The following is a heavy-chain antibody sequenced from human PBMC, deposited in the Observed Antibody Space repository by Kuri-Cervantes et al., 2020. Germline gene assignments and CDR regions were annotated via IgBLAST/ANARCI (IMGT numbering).Heavy chain of an antibody. CDR1: AYTFTSYY. CDR2: INPSGGST. Sequence: ASVKVSCKASAYTFTSYYMHWVRQAPGQGLEWMGIINPSGGSTSYAQKFQGRVTMTRDTSTSTVYMELNSLRAEDTAVYYCAKDRYPRDPMILVVLTTIFFDYWGQGSLVTVSS. J-gene: IGHJ4*02. D-gene: IGHD3-22*01. CDR3: AKDRYPRDPMILVVLTTIFFDY. V-gene: IGHV1-46*01.